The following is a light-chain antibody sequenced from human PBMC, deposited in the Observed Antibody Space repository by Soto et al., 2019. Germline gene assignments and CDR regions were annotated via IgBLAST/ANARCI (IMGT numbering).Light chain of an antibody. CDR1: QNVFYRSNNKNY. V-gene: IGKV4-1*01. Sequence: DIGMTQSPDSLAVSLGERATINCKSSQNVFYRSNNKNYLAWYQQKPGQPPKLLIYWASTRESGVPDRFSGSGSVTDFTLTISSLQAEDVAVYYCQQYYSTPLTFGGGTKVEIK. J-gene: IGKJ4*01. CDR2: WAS. CDR3: QQYYSTPLT.